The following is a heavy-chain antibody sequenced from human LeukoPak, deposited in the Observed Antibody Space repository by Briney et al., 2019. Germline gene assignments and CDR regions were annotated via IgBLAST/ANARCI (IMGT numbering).Heavy chain of an antibody. V-gene: IGHV4-30-4*01. Sequence: PSQTLSLTCTVSGGSISSGDYYWSWIRQPPGNGLEWIVYIYYSGSTYYNPSLKSRVTISVDTSKNQFSLKLSSVTAADTAVYYCARDRITMVRGVTFDIWGQGTMVTVSS. CDR2: IYYSGST. CDR3: ARDRITMVRGVTFDI. CDR1: GGSISSGDYY. J-gene: IGHJ3*02. D-gene: IGHD3-10*01.